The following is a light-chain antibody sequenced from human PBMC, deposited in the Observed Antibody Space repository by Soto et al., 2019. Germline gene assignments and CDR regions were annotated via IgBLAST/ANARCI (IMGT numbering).Light chain of an antibody. Sequence: DIQMTQSPSTLSASVGDRVTITCRASQSVTNWLAWYQQKPGKAPNLLIYDASRLQSGIPSRFSGSGSGTECTLSISSRQPDDVATYYCQQYTSYPYTFFQGTKLEIK. V-gene: IGKV1-5*01. CDR1: QSVTNW. CDR2: DAS. CDR3: QQYTSYPYT. J-gene: IGKJ2*01.